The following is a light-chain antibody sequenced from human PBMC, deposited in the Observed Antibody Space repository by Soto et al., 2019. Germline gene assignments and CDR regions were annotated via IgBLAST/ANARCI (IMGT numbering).Light chain of an antibody. Sequence: QPVLTQPPSASGTPGQRVTISCSGTTSNIGSNTVSWYQHLPGTAPKLLIYSNDQRPSGVPDRFSGSKSGTSASLAISGLQSEDEADYYCAIWDLTLSAWVFGGGTKLTVL. CDR1: TSNIGSNT. V-gene: IGLV1-44*01. CDR3: AIWDLTLSAWV. CDR2: SND. J-gene: IGLJ3*02.